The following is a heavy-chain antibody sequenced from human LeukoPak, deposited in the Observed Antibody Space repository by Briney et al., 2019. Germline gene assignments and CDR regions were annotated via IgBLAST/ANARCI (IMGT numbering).Heavy chain of an antibody. CDR2: IYHSGRT. Sequence: RASETLSLTCTVSGYSISSGYYWDWIRQPPGKGLEWIGSIYHSGRTYYNPSLKSRVTISVDTSKNQFSLKLSSVTAADTAVYYCARGSHPVTGTLGGYFDPWGQGTLVTVSS. D-gene: IGHD6-19*01. CDR3: ARGSHPVTGTLGGYFDP. V-gene: IGHV4-38-2*02. J-gene: IGHJ4*02. CDR1: GYSISSGYY.